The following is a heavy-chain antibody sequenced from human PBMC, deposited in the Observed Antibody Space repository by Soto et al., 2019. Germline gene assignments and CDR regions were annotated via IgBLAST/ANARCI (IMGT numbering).Heavy chain of an antibody. D-gene: IGHD1-26*01. J-gene: IGHJ4*02. CDR1: GFTFNSFS. CDR2: INGRGTYV. V-gene: IGHV3-21*06. CDR3: ARYSDVGWALPPTFGL. Sequence: KTGGSLRLSCAASGFTFNSFSMSWVRQAPGKGLEWVASINGRGTYVYYADSLKGRFTLSRDNARNSLFLQMSSLRAEDTAVYYCARYSDVGWALPPTFGLWGQGTLVTVSS.